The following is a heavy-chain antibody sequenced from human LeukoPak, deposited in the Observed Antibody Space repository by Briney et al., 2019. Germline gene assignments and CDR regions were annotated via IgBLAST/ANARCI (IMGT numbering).Heavy chain of an antibody. J-gene: IGHJ4*02. V-gene: IGHV3-30*18. D-gene: IGHD3-3*01. Sequence: GGSLRLSCAASGFTFSSYGMHWVRQAPGKGREWGAVISYDGSNKYYADSVKGRFTISRDNSKNTLYLQMNSLRAEDTAVYYCAKDGVDFWSGYYSYYFNYWGQGTLVTVSS. CDR3: AKDGVDFWSGYYSYYFNY. CDR2: ISYDGSNK. CDR1: GFTFSSYG.